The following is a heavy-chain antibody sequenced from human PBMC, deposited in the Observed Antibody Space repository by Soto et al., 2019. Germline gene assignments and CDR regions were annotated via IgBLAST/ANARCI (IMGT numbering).Heavy chain of an antibody. CDR3: ASKDRDGALTGGAFDF. CDR2: IYPGDSHT. J-gene: IGHJ3*01. V-gene: IGHV5-51*07. Sequence: NVSWNGSEYSFTSYWIRWMHKTLGKGQGGVGIIYPGDSHTRYRPSFQGQDTISADKSSSTAYLQWSSLNASDTAKYYCASKDRDGALTGGAFDFCGQGTMVTVSS. D-gene: IGHD2-8*01. CDR1: EYSFTSYW.